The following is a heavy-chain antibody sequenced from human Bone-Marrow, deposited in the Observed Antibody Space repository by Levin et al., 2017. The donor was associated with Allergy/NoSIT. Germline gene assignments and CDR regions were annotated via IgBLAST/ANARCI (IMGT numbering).Heavy chain of an antibody. CDR3: ARDMKTGDILTRFDP. D-gene: IGHD3-9*01. CDR2: IYRSGTT. Sequence: QSGGSLRLSCAASGFTVSSDYVSWVRQAPGKGLEWVAVIYRSGTTNYADSVKGRFTISRDNSENTLYLQMNSLTVDDTAVYYCARDMKTGDILTRFDPWGQGTLVTVSS. J-gene: IGHJ5*02. CDR1: GFTVSSDY. V-gene: IGHV3-53*01.